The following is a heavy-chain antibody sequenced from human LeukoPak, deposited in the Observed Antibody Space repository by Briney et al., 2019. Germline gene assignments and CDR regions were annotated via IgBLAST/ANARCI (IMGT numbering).Heavy chain of an antibody. V-gene: IGHV3-53*01. Sequence: GGSLRLSCAASGFTVSSNYMSWVRQAPGKGLEWVSVIYSGGSTYYAASVKGRFTTSRDNSKNTLYLQMNSLRAEDTAVYYCARSPTQITMVRGVIPYGMDVWGKGTTVTVSS. CDR1: GFTVSSNY. D-gene: IGHD3-10*01. CDR2: IYSGGST. CDR3: ARSPTQITMVRGVIPYGMDV. J-gene: IGHJ6*04.